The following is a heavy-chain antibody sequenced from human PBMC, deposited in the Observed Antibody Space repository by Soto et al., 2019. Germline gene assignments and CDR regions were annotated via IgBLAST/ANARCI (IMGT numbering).Heavy chain of an antibody. Sequence: EVQLLESGGGLVQPGGSLRLSCAASGFTFSSYAMSWVRQAPGMGLEWVAVISGSGGSTYYADSVKGRFTISRDNSKNTLYLQMNSLRAEDTAVYYCAKGLACLVLDGFDYWGQGTLVTVSS. CDR3: AKGLACLVLDGFDY. D-gene: IGHD6-19*01. CDR2: ISGSGGST. J-gene: IGHJ4*02. V-gene: IGHV3-23*01. CDR1: GFTFSSYA.